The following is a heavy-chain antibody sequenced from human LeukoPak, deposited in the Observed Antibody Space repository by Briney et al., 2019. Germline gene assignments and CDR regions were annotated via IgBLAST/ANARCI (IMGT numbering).Heavy chain of an antibody. V-gene: IGHV3-48*03. Sequence: QPGGSLGLSCTASGFTFRNYEMNWVRQAPGKGLEWVSYIDSSGSLIYYADSVKGRFTISRDNPNNLLFLQMNSLTAEDTAIYYCARDTMGWNYYGLDVWGQGTTVTVSS. D-gene: IGHD3-10*01. CDR3: ARDTMGWNYYGLDV. CDR2: IDSSGSLI. J-gene: IGHJ6*02. CDR1: GFTFRNYE.